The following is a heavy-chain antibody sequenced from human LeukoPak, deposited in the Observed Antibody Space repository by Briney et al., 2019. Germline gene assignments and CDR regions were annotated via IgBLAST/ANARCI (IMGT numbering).Heavy chain of an antibody. CDR3: ARETTVVTGAYWYFDL. CDR2: IYYSGST. CDR1: GGSISSYY. D-gene: IGHD4-23*01. J-gene: IGHJ2*01. Sequence: SETLSLTCTVSGGSISSYYWSWIRQPPGKGLEWIGYIYYSGSTNYNPSLKSRVTISVDTSKNQFSLKLSSVTAADTAVYYCARETTVVTGAYWYFDLWGRGTLVTVSS. V-gene: IGHV4-59*12.